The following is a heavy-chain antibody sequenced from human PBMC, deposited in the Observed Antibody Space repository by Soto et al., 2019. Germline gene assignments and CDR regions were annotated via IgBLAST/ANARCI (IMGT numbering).Heavy chain of an antibody. D-gene: IGHD4-17*01. J-gene: IGHJ3*02. CDR2: IIPIFGTA. V-gene: IGHV1-69*12. Sequence: QVQLVQSGAEVKKPGSSVKVSCKASGGTFSRYAISWVRQAPGQGLEWMGGIIPIFGTANYAQKFQGRVTITADESTSTDYMERSSLRSEDTAVYYCATSTVTTAFDIWGQGTMVTVSS. CDR3: ATSTVTTAFDI. CDR1: GGTFSRYA.